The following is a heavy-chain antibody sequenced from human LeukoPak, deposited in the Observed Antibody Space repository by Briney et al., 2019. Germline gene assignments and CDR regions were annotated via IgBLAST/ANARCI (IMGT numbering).Heavy chain of an antibody. J-gene: IGHJ3*02. Sequence: SETLSLTCTVSGGSISSGDYYWSWIRQPPGKGLEWIGYIYYSGSTYYNPSLKSRVTISVDTSKNQFSLKLSSVTAADTAVYYCARGQAVAGSPDAFDIWGQGTMVTVSS. CDR2: IYYSGST. CDR3: ARGQAVAGSPDAFDI. D-gene: IGHD6-19*01. CDR1: GGSISSGDYY. V-gene: IGHV4-30-4*02.